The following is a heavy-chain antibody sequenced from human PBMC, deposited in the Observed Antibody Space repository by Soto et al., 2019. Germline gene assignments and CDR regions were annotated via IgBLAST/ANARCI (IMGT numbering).Heavy chain of an antibody. CDR3: ARVIGYCSGGSCYPSSNWFDP. V-gene: IGHV4-59*01. CDR2: IYYSGST. J-gene: IGHJ5*02. CDR1: GGSISSYY. Sequence: PSETLSLTCTVSGGSISSYYWSWIRQPPGKGLEWIGYIYYSGSTNYNPSLKSRVTISVDTSKNQFSLKLSSVTAADTAVYYCARVIGYCSGGSCYPSSNWFDPWGQGTLVTVS. D-gene: IGHD2-15*01.